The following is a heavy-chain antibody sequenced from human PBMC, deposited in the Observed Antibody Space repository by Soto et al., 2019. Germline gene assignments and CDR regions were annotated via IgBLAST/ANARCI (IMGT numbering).Heavy chain of an antibody. Sequence: EVQLVESGGGLVQPGGSLRLSCAASGFTFSDHYMDWVRQAPGKGLEWVGRTRNKANSYTTEYAASVKGRFTISRDDSKNSLYLQRNSLKTEDTAVYYCARVGRYCSGGSCYSDWYFDLWGRGTLVTVSS. D-gene: IGHD2-15*01. CDR1: GFTFSDHY. CDR2: TRNKANSYTT. CDR3: ARVGRYCSGGSCYSDWYFDL. V-gene: IGHV3-72*01. J-gene: IGHJ2*01.